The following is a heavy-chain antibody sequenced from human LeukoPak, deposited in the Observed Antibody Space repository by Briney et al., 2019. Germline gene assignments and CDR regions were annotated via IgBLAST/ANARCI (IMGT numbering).Heavy chain of an antibody. CDR1: GDSVSSNSAA. D-gene: IGHD3-10*01. CDR2: TYYRSKWYN. V-gene: IGHV6-1*01. Sequence: SQTLSLTCAISGDSVSSNSAAWNWIRQSPSRGLEWLGRTYYRSKWYNDYAVSVKSRITINPDTSKNQFSLKLSSVTAADTAVYYCARGIMVRGVIFDYWGQGTLVTVSS. J-gene: IGHJ4*02. CDR3: ARGIMVRGVIFDY.